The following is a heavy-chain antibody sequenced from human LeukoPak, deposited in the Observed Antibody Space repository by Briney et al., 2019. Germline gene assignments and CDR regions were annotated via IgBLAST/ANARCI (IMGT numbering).Heavy chain of an antibody. V-gene: IGHV3-15*01. CDR1: GFTFSNAW. Sequence: NPGGSLRLSCAASGFTFSNAWMSWVRQAPGKGLEWVGRIKSKTDGGTTDYAAPVKGRFTISRDDSKNTLYLQVNSLKTEDTAVYYCTTDPATLDYYYDSSGYYYVGDYWGQGTLVTVSS. D-gene: IGHD3-22*01. CDR3: TTDPATLDYYYDSSGYYYVGDY. CDR2: IKSKTDGGTT. J-gene: IGHJ4*02.